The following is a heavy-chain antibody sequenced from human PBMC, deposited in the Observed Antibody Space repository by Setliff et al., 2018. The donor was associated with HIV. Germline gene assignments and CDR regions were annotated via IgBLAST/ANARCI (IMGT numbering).Heavy chain of an antibody. D-gene: IGHD2-2*01. J-gene: IGHJ4*02. CDR1: GFTFRDYW. CDR3: ARGRVPFDY. V-gene: IGHV3-74*01. Sequence: GSLRLSCAASGFTFRDYWMHWVRQPPGKGLVWVSRINSDETTTDYADSVKGRFTISRDDTKNSLYLQMNSLRVEDTAVYYCARGRVPFDYWGQGTLVTVSS. CDR2: INSDETTT.